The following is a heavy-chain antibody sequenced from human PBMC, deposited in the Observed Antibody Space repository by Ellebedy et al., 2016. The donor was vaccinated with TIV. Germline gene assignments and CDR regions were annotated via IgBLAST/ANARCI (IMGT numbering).Heavy chain of an antibody. Sequence: MPSETLSLTCAVYGGSFSGYYWSWIRQPPGKGREWIGEINHSGSTNYNPSLKSRVTISVDTSKNQFSRKLSSVTAADTAVYYCARGRYSSSWYFCYFDYWGQGTLVTVSS. V-gene: IGHV4-34*01. CDR1: GGSFSGYY. CDR3: ARGRYSSSWYFCYFDY. CDR2: INHSGST. J-gene: IGHJ4*02. D-gene: IGHD6-13*01.